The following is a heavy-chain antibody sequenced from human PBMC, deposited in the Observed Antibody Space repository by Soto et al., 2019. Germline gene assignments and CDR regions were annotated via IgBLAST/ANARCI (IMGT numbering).Heavy chain of an antibody. Sequence: QVQLVQSGAEVKKPGSSVKVSCKASGGTFSSYAISWVRQAPGQGREWMGGIIPIFGTANYAQKFQGRVTITADKATSTAYMERSSLRSEDTAVYYCAREVEGYRFDYWGQGTLVTVSS. CDR1: GGTFSSYA. CDR2: IIPIFGTA. D-gene: IGHD5-12*01. J-gene: IGHJ4*02. CDR3: AREVEGYRFDY. V-gene: IGHV1-69*06.